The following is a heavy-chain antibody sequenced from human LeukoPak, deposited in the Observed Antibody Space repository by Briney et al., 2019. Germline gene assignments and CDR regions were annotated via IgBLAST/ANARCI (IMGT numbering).Heavy chain of an antibody. CDR1: GYTFTSYG. V-gene: IGHV1-18*01. Sequence: AAVKVGCKAAGYTFTSYGISWVREAPGQGREWVGWISAYKGNTNNAQTLQGRVNMTTDTSTSEAYMELRSLRSDDTAVYYCASESYWGRGTLVTVSS. CDR2: ISAYKGNT. J-gene: IGHJ4*02. CDR3: ASESY.